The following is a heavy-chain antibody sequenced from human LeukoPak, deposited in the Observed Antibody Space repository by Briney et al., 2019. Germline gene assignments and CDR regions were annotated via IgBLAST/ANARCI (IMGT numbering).Heavy chain of an antibody. CDR2: IYRSGST. CDR1: GFSISSGYY. Sequence: PSETLSLTCTVSGFSISSGYYWGWIRQPPGKGLECIGNIYRSGSTYYSPSLKSRVTISIDTSKNQFSLKLSSVTAADTAVCYCASPLYSSSHFDYWGQGALVTVSS. D-gene: IGHD6-6*01. V-gene: IGHV4-38-2*02. CDR3: ASPLYSSSHFDY. J-gene: IGHJ4*02.